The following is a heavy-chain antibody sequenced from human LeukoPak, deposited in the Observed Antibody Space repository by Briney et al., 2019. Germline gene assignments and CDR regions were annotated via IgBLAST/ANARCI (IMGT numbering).Heavy chain of an antibody. D-gene: IGHD6-19*01. Sequence: SETLSLTCTVSGGSLSPYYWSWIRQSPGKGLEWIGYISYSGSTNSHPSLKSRVTISIDTSKNHFSLKLSSVTAADTAVYYCARDDTGYSSGWSKDFDYWGQGTLVTVSS. CDR1: GGSLSPYY. CDR3: ARDDTGYSSGWSKDFDY. V-gene: IGHV4-59*12. CDR2: ISYSGST. J-gene: IGHJ4*02.